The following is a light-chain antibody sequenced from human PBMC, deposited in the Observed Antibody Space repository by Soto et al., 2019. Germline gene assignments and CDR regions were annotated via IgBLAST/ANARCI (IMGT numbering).Light chain of an antibody. J-gene: IGKJ4*01. CDR3: QQYDNVPLT. V-gene: IGKV1-5*01. CDR2: DAS. CDR1: QSIRSW. Sequence: DIQTTQSPSTLSPSVGDRVTITCRASQSIRSWLAWYQQKPGKAPKLLIYDASSLESGVPSRFSGSGSGTDFTLTISSLQPEDIATYYCQQYDNVPLTFRGGTKVDIK.